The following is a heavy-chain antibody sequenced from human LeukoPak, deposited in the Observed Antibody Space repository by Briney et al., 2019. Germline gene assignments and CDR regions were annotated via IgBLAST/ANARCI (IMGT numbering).Heavy chain of an antibody. V-gene: IGHV3-9*01. CDR3: ARERMEELEGYYFDY. Sequence: QSGRSLRLSCAASGFTFDDYAMHWVRQAPGKGLEWVSGISWNSGSIGYADSVKGRFTISRDNSKNTLYLQMNSLRAEDTAVYYCARERMEELEGYYFDYWGQGTLVTVSS. J-gene: IGHJ4*02. CDR2: ISWNSGSI. CDR1: GFTFDDYA. D-gene: IGHD1-1*01.